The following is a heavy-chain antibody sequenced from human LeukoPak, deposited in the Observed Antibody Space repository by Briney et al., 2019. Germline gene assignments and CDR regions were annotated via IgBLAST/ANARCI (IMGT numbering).Heavy chain of an antibody. Sequence: GSLRLSCAASGFPFRDYCTHWVRQGPGKGLEWVALISYDGGNKFYADSVRDRFTISRDNSKNTLFLQMNSLRIEDTAVYYCAKVFEVRGARRPKDYWGQGTLVIVSS. D-gene: IGHD3-10*01. J-gene: IGHJ4*02. CDR3: AKVFEVRGARRPKDY. CDR1: GFPFRDYC. V-gene: IGHV3-30*18. CDR2: ISYDGGNK.